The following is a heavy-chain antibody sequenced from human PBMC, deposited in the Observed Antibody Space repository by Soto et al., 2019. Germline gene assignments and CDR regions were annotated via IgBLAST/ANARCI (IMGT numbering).Heavy chain of an antibody. D-gene: IGHD3-16*01. J-gene: IGHJ4*02. V-gene: IGHV3-7*03. CDR1: DFTFRNSW. CDR2: IKPDGGAT. Sequence: PGGSLRLSCATSDFTFRNSWISWVRQAPGKGLEWVANIKPDGGATNYVDSVKGRFTISRDNVRNSASLQMNSLRVEDTAVYFCFGGNGGPQWGQGTLVTVSS. CDR3: FGGNGGPQ.